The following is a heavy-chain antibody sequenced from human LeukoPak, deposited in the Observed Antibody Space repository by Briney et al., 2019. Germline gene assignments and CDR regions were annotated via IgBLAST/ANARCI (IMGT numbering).Heavy chain of an antibody. V-gene: IGHV1-46*01. CDR2: ISPSGGST. CDR1: GYTFTSNY. D-gene: IGHD2-15*01. Sequence: ASVKVSCKAFGYTFTSNYMHWVRQAPGQGPEWMGVISPSGGSTTYAQKFQGRVTLTRDTSINTAYMELTRLTFDDTAVYYCARDPGSCSGGSCYAHYHYMDVWGTGTTVTVSS. CDR3: ARDPGSCSGGSCYAHYHYMDV. J-gene: IGHJ6*03.